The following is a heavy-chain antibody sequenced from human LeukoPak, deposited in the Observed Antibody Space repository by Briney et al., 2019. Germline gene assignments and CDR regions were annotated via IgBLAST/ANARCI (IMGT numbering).Heavy chain of an antibody. V-gene: IGHV3-21*01. D-gene: IGHD3-10*01. Sequence: GGSLRLSCAASGFTFSSYSMNWVRQAPGKGLEWVSSISSSSSYIYYADSVKGRFTISRDNAKNSLYLQMNSLRAEDTAVYYCARDHDYGSGSFINWFDPWGQGTLVTVSS. CDR1: GFTFSSYS. CDR2: ISSSSSYI. J-gene: IGHJ5*02. CDR3: ARDHDYGSGSFINWFDP.